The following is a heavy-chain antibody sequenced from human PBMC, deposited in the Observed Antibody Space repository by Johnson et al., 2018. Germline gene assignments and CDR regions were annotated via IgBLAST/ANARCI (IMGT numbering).Heavy chain of an antibody. CDR2: IKSKTAGGKK. V-gene: IGHV3-15*07. CDR1: GFTFSNAW. D-gene: IGHD2/OR15-2a*01. J-gene: IGHJ3*02. Sequence: EVQLVETGGGLVKPGGSLRLSCAASGFTFSNAWMNWVRQDPGKGLEWVGRIKSKTAGGKKDYAAHVKGTFTISRDVSKNTLYLQMNSLKTEDTAVYSCTAALLDAFDIWGQGTMVTVAS. CDR3: TAALLDAFDI.